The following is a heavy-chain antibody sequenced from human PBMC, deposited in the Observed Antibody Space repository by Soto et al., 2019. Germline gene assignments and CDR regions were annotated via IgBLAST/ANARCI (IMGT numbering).Heavy chain of an antibody. CDR3: AKDQGEELPRGYYGMDV. D-gene: IGHD2-15*01. J-gene: IGHJ6*02. V-gene: IGHV3-30*18. CDR2: ISYDGSNK. CDR1: GFTFSSYG. Sequence: VQLLESGGGLVQPGRSLRLSCAASGFTFSSYGMHWVRQAPGKGLEWVAVISYDGSNKYYADSVKGRFTISRDNSKNTLYLQMNSLRAEDTAVYYCAKDQGEELPRGYYGMDVWGQGTTVTVSS.